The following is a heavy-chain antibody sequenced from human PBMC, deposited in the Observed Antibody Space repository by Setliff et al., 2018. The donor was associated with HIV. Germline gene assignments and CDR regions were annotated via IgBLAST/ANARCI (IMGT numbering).Heavy chain of an antibody. V-gene: IGHV3-7*03. CDR2: IKQDESEM. D-gene: IGHD2-15*01. CDR1: GFMFSKSC. Sequence: PGGSLRLSCAASGFMFSKSCMSWVRQAPGKGLEWVATIKQDESEMQYVDSVKGRFTISRDNAKNLLFLQMNSLTAEDTAVYFCARRWAESATGGYFEYWGQGTLVTVSS. CDR3: ARRWAESATGGYFEY. J-gene: IGHJ4*02.